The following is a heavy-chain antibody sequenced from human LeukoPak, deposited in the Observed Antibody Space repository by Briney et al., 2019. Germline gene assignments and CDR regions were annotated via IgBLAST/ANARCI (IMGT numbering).Heavy chain of an antibody. Sequence: PSETLSLTCAVSGGSISSGGYSWSWTRQPPGKGLEWIGYIYHSGSTYYNPSLKSRVTISVDRSKNQFSLKLSSVTAADTAVYYCARDRYCSGGSCYVFDPWGQGTLVTVSS. CDR3: ARDRYCSGGSCYVFDP. CDR1: GGSISSGGYS. J-gene: IGHJ5*02. V-gene: IGHV4-30-2*01. D-gene: IGHD2-15*01. CDR2: IYHSGST.